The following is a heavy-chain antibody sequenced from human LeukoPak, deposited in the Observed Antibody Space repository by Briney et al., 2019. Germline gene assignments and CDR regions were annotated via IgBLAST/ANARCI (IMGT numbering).Heavy chain of an antibody. CDR3: AASGGPINWFDP. J-gene: IGHJ5*02. CDR2: ITHNGYT. V-gene: IGHV4-34*01. D-gene: IGHD3-10*01. Sequence: SETLSLSCTVYGGSFSGYYSGWIPQPPGKGLQWIGEITHNGYTNYNPALKSRVTISIDTSKNGFSLKVSSVTAADMAIYYCAASGGPINWFDPWGQGTLVTVSS. CDR1: GGSFSGYY.